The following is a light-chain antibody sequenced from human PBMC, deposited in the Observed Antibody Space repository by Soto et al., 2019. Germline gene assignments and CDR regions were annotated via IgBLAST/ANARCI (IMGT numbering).Light chain of an antibody. V-gene: IGKV3-20*01. Sequence: EIVLTQSPGTLSLSPGERATLSCRASQSVSSSYLAWYQQKPGQAPRLLIYGTSSRATGIPDRFSGSGSGTDFTLTSSRLEPEDFAVYYCQQYGSSRLTFGQGTRLETK. CDR1: QSVSSSY. CDR3: QQYGSSRLT. CDR2: GTS. J-gene: IGKJ5*01.